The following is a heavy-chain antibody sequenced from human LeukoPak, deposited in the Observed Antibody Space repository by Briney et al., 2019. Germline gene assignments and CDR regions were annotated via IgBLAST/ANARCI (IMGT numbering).Heavy chain of an antibody. D-gene: IGHD6-13*01. J-gene: IGHJ6*02. CDR2: INTTSGGT. Sequence: ASVKVSCKASGYTFTAYYIHWVRQAPGQGPEWMGWINTTSGGTYYAQKFQGRVTLTTDTSINTVFMELSSLRSDDTAVYYCASPAGTPKPTYYFGMDVRGPGTTVIVSS. CDR1: GYTFTAYY. CDR3: ASPAGTPKPTYYFGMDV. V-gene: IGHV1-2*02.